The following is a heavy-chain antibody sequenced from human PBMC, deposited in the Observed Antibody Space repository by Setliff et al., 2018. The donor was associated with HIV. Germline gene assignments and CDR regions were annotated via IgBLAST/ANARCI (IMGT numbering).Heavy chain of an antibody. CDR3: ARCRAGGYSAYEI. CDR1: GGSINSGAYL. Sequence: PSETLSLTCTVSGGSINSGAYLWAWIRQPAGKGLEWIGRIFRAGNATYNPSLKSRAILSVDTSKNQFSLRLSSVTAADTAVYYCARCRAGGYSAYEIWGQGTLVTVSS. CDR2: IFRAGNA. D-gene: IGHD5-12*01. J-gene: IGHJ4*02. V-gene: IGHV4-61*02.